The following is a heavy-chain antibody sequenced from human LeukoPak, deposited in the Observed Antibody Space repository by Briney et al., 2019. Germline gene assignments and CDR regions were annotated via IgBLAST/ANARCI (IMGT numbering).Heavy chain of an antibody. J-gene: IGHJ6*02. CDR3: ARGYCSSTSCSYYYYGMDV. CDR1: GGSISSYY. D-gene: IGHD2-2*01. CDR2: IYTSGST. V-gene: IGHV4-4*07. Sequence: SETLSLTCTVSGGSISSYYWSWLRQPAGKGLEWIGRIYTSGSTNYNPSLKSRVTMSVDTSKNQFSLKLSSVTAADTAVYYCARGYCSSTSCSYYYYGMDVWGQGTTVTVSS.